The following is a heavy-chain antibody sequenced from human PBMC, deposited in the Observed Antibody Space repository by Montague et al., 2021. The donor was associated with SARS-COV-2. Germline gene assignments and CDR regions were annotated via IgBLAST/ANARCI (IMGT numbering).Heavy chain of an antibody. CDR3: AREVPTVVKIDC. J-gene: IGHJ4*02. D-gene: IGHD4-23*01. Sequence: SLRLSCAAAGFPFSDYWVSWVRQAPGKGLEWVSYISSSGSPQHYADSVRGRFTISRDNAKNSLYLQMNSLRAEDTAIYYCAREVPTVVKIDCWGQGTLVTVSS. CDR2: ISSSGSPQ. CDR1: GFPFSDYW. V-gene: IGHV3-11*04.